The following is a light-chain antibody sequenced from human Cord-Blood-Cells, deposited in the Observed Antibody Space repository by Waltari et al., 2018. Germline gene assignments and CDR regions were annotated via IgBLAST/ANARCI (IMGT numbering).Light chain of an antibody. CDR2: EVS. J-gene: IGLJ1*01. V-gene: IGLV2-14*01. Sequence: QSALTQPASVSGSPGQSITISCTGTSSDVGGYNYVSWYQQHPGKDPRLMIYEVSSQPSGVSSRFSESKAGNTASLTISGLQAEDEADYYCSSYTSSSTLYVFGTGTKVTVL. CDR1: SSDVGGYNY. CDR3: SSYTSSSTLYV.